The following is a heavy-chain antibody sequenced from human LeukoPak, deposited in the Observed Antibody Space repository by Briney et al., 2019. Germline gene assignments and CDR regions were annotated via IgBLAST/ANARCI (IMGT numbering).Heavy chain of an antibody. CDR1: GGSISTYY. CDR3: AGHSRRVRGANFDY. V-gene: IGHV4-59*08. J-gene: IGHJ4*02. D-gene: IGHD3-10*01. Sequence: SETLSLTCTVSGGSISTYYWSWIRQPPGKGLEWMGYIYYSGSTNYNPSLKSRVTISVDTSTNQFSLKLSSVTAADTAVYYCAGHSRRVRGANFDYWGQGTLVTVSS. CDR2: IYYSGST.